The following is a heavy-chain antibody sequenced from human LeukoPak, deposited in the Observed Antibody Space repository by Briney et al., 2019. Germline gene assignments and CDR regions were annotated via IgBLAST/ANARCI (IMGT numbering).Heavy chain of an antibody. CDR2: IYYSGST. CDR3: TRGSIAYYYMDV. V-gene: IGHV4-39*07. J-gene: IGHJ6*03. CDR1: GGSISSSTYY. Sequence: TSETLSLTCTVSGGSISSSTYYWGWIRQPPGKGLEWIGSIYYSGSTYYNPSLKSRVTISVDTSKNQFSLKLNSVTAADTAVYYCTRGSIAYYYMDVWGKGTTVTISS. D-gene: IGHD3-22*01.